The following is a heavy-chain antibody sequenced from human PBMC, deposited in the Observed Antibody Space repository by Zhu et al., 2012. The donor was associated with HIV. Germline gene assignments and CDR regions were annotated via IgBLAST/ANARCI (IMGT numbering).Heavy chain of an antibody. CDR3: ARGQLLDFYDRSYCDL. CDR1: GYTFTSDD. V-gene: IGHV1-8*03. D-gene: IGHD2/OR15-2a*01. CDR2: MNPKSENT. J-gene: IGHJ4*02. Sequence: QVQLVQSGTEVKTPGASVKLSCKTSGYTFTSDDIYWVRQAAGQGLEWMGWMNPKSENTGYARKFQGRITITRNISISTVYMEVNRLTFDDTAVYYCARGQLLDFYDRSYCDLWGQGTLVTV.